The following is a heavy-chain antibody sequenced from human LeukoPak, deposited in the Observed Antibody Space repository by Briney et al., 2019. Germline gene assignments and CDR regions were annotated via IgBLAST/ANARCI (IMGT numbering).Heavy chain of an antibody. D-gene: IGHD2-2*02. CDR3: AKVSGYCSSTSCYTRNYYYGMDV. V-gene: IGHV3-30*04. Sequence: PGGSLRLSCAASGFTFSSYAMHWVRRAPGKGLEWVAVISYDGSNKYYADSVKGRFTISRDNSKNTLYLQMNSLRAEDTAVYYCAKVSGYCSSTSCYTRNYYYGMDVWGQGTTVTVSS. CDR1: GFTFSSYA. CDR2: ISYDGSNK. J-gene: IGHJ6*02.